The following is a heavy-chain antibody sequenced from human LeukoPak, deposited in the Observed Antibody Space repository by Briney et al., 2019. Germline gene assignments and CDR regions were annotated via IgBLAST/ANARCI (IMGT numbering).Heavy chain of an antibody. CDR1: GGPMSPYH. Sequence: PSETLSLTCTVSGGPMSPYHWGWIRQPPGKGLEWTGYIYYSGSTNYNPSLKSRVTISVDTSKNQFSLKLSSVTAADTAVYYCARLMADYDFWSGLYFDYWGQGTLVTVSS. CDR3: ARLMADYDFWSGLYFDY. V-gene: IGHV4-59*08. D-gene: IGHD3-3*01. J-gene: IGHJ4*02. CDR2: IYYSGST.